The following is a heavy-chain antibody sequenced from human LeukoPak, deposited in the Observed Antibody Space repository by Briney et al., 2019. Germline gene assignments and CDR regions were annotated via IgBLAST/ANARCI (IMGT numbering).Heavy chain of an antibody. CDR2: INHSGST. J-gene: IGHJ5*02. CDR3: ARKTMVRGVIITP. Sequence: SETLSLTCAVYGGSFSGYYWSWIRQPPGKGLEWIGEINHSGSTNYNPSLKSRVTISVDTSKNQFSLKLSSVTAADTAVYYCARKTMVRGVIITPWGQGTLVTVSS. V-gene: IGHV4-34*01. D-gene: IGHD3-10*01. CDR1: GGSFSGYY.